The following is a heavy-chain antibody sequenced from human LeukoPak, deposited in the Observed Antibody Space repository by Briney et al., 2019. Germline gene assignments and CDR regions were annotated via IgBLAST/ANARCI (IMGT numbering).Heavy chain of an antibody. CDR3: ARDDRGYCSSTSCYTGTRFDY. CDR2: ISTYNGNT. Sequence: GASVKVSCKASGYTFTSYGISWVRQAPGQGLEWMGWISTYNGNTNYAQKLQGRVTMTTDTSTNTAYMELRSLRSDDTAVYYCARDDRGYCSSTSCYTGTRFDYWGQGTLVTVSS. J-gene: IGHJ4*02. D-gene: IGHD2-2*02. V-gene: IGHV1-18*01. CDR1: GYTFTSYG.